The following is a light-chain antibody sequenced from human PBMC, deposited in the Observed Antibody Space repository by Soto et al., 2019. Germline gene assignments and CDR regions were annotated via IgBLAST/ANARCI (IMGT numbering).Light chain of an antibody. J-gene: IGKJ2*01. Sequence: EIVLTQSPVTLSLSPGDRATLSCRPSQSVSSFLAWYQQKPGQPPRLLIYDVSNRAAGIPARFSGSGSGTDITLTISSLEPEDFAVYYCQQRTDWRPVYTFGQGTKLEIK. CDR3: QQRTDWRPVYT. V-gene: IGKV3-11*01. CDR1: QSVSSF. CDR2: DVS.